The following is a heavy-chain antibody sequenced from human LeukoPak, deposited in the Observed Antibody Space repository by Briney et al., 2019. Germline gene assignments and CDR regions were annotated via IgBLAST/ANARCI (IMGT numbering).Heavy chain of an antibody. Sequence: SETLSPTCAVYGWSFSGYYWSWIRQPPGKGLEWIGEINHSGSTNYNPSLKSRVTISVDTSKNQFSLKLSSVTAADTAVYYCARTTEGGYTYDYFYYYYMDVWGKGTTVTISS. CDR1: GWSFSGYY. J-gene: IGHJ6*03. CDR2: INHSGST. CDR3: ARTTEGGYTYDYFYYYYMDV. D-gene: IGHD5-18*01. V-gene: IGHV4-34*01.